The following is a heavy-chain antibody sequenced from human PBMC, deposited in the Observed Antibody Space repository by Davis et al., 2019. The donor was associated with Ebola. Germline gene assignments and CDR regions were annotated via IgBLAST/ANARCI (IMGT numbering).Heavy chain of an antibody. V-gene: IGHV3-30*03. Sequence: GESLKISCAASGFTFSSYSMNWVRQAPGKGLEWVAVISYDGSNKYYADSVKGRFTISRDNAKNTLYLQMNSLRAEDTAVYYCARGPGVATILIYYSGMDVWGQGTTVTVSS. CDR2: ISYDGSNK. CDR3: ARGPGVATILIYYSGMDV. J-gene: IGHJ6*02. D-gene: IGHD5-24*01. CDR1: GFTFSSYS.